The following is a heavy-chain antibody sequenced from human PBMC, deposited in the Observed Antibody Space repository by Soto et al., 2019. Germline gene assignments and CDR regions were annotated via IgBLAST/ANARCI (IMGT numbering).Heavy chain of an antibody. V-gene: IGHV4-59*01. CDR1: GGPISSYY. Sequence: QVQLQESGPGLVKPSETLSLNCTVSGGPISSYYWSWIRQSPGKGLEWIGYIYYSGSTNYNPSLKIRVTRSVDTSKDPFSLEVSSVTAADTAVYYCARGSSGWAPRLDYGGQGTLVTVSS. J-gene: IGHJ4*02. D-gene: IGHD6-19*01. CDR2: IYYSGST. CDR3: ARGSSGWAPRLDY.